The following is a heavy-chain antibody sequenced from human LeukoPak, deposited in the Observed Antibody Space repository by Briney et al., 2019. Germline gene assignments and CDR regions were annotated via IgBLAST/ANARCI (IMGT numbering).Heavy chain of an antibody. D-gene: IGHD4-17*01. V-gene: IGHV1-69*04. CDR1: GGTFSSYA. Sequence: ASVKVSCKASGGTFSSYAISWVRQAPGQGLEWMGRIIPILGIANYAQKFQGRVTITADKSTSTAYMELSSLRSEDTAVYYCARTIITDYGDYRYYFDYWGQGTLVTVSS. CDR2: IIPILGIA. CDR3: ARTIITDYGDYRYYFDY. J-gene: IGHJ4*02.